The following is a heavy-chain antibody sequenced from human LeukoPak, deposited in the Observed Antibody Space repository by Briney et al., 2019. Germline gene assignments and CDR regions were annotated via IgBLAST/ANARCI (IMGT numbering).Heavy chain of an antibody. Sequence: SVKVSCKASGGTFSSYAISWVRQAPGQGLEWMGGIIPIFGTANYAQKFQGRVTITADESTSTAYMELSSLRSEDTAVYYCARGGDIVVVPAAERGWFDPWGQGTLATVSS. D-gene: IGHD2-2*01. CDR3: ARGGDIVVVPAAERGWFDP. CDR2: IIPIFGTA. V-gene: IGHV1-69*13. J-gene: IGHJ5*02. CDR1: GGTFSSYA.